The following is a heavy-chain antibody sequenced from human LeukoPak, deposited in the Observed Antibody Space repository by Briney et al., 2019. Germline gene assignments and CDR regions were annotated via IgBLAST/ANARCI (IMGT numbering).Heavy chain of an antibody. Sequence: ASVKVSCKASGYTFTSYDINWVRQAPGQGLEWMGWMNPNSGNTGYAQKFQGRVTMTMTTSITTPYIELSSLRSEDTAVYYCARGRYGSLIDVWGQGTTVTVSS. CDR1: GYTFTSYD. CDR3: ARGRYGSLIDV. CDR2: MNPNSGNT. J-gene: IGHJ6*02. D-gene: IGHD3-10*01. V-gene: IGHV1-8*01.